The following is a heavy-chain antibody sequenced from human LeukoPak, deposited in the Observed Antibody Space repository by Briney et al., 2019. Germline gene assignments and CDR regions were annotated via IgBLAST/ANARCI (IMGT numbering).Heavy chain of an antibody. V-gene: IGHV4-61*02. CDR1: GGSISSGTFY. CDR3: ARESLGPPYYFDF. CDR2: IYTSGRT. D-gene: IGHD1-26*01. J-gene: IGHJ4*02. Sequence: SQTLSLTCTVSGGSISSGTFYWSWIRQPAGKGLEWIGRIYTSGRTNCNPSLKSRVTISVDTSKNQFSLKLNSVTAADTAVYYCARESLGPPYYFDFWGQGTLVTVSS.